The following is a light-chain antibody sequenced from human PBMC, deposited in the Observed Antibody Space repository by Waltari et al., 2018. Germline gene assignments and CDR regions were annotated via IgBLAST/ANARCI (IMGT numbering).Light chain of an antibody. J-gene: IGKJ3*01. Sequence: DIQMTQSPSSLSASVGDRVTITCRASQSISSYLNWYQQKPEKAPNLLIYAASSLQSGVPSRCSGSGSGTDFTLTISSLQPEDFATYYCQQSYSTPFTFGPGTKVDIK. V-gene: IGKV1-39*01. CDR1: QSISSY. CDR3: QQSYSTPFT. CDR2: AAS.